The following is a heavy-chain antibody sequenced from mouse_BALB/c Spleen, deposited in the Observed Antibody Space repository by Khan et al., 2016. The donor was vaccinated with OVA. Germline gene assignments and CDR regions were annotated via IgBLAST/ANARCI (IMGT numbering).Heavy chain of an antibody. CDR3: SRGTIGRFAY. Sequence: EVKLEESGPGLVKPSQSLSLTCTVTGYSITSDYAWNWIRQFSGNKLEWMGFISYSGSTSYNPSLKSRISITRNKSKNQFFLQLNSVTTEDTATYCSSRGTIGRFAYWGQGTLVTVSA. CDR2: ISYSGST. CDR1: GYSITSDYA. D-gene: IGHD3-3*01. V-gene: IGHV3-2*02. J-gene: IGHJ3*01.